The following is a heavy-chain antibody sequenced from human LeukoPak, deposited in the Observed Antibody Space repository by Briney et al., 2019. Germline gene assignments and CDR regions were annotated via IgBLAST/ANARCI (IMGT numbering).Heavy chain of an antibody. Sequence: GGSLRLSCAVSGFAVTSSYMTCVRQTPGKGLEWVSIISSGSSTYYIDSVKGRFTISRDNSKNTLYLQLESLRAEDTAVYYCARGGDMVGTTKVPFDYWGQGTLVTVSS. CDR3: ARGGDMVGTTKVPFDY. CDR2: ISSGSST. J-gene: IGHJ4*02. V-gene: IGHV3-53*01. D-gene: IGHD1-26*01. CDR1: GFAVTSSY.